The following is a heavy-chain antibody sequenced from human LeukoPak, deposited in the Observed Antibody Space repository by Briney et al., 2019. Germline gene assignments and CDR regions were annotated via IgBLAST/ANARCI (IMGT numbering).Heavy chain of an antibody. CDR2: ISSSSSYI. CDR3: ARDSSNYPAYFDY. Sequence: PGGSLRLSCAASGFTFSSYSMNWVRQAPGKGLEWVSSISSSSSYIYYADSVKGRFTISRDNAKNSLYLQMNSLRAEDTAVYYCARDSSNYPAYFDYWGQGTLVTVSS. CDR1: GFTFSSYS. V-gene: IGHV3-21*01. J-gene: IGHJ4*02. D-gene: IGHD4-11*01.